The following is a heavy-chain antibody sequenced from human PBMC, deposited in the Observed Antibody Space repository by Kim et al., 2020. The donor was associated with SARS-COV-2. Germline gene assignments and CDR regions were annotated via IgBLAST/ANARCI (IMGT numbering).Heavy chain of an antibody. J-gene: IGHJ6*02. V-gene: IGHV3-33*06. CDR2: IWYDGSNK. D-gene: IGHD6-13*01. Sequence: GGSLRLSCAASGFTFSSYGMHWVRQAPGKGLEWVAVIWYDGSNKYYADSVKGRFTISRDNSKNTLYLQMNSLRAEDTAVYYCAKESGYSSSWYYYYYGMDVWGQGTTVTVSS. CDR3: AKESGYSSSWYYYYYGMDV. CDR1: GFTFSSYG.